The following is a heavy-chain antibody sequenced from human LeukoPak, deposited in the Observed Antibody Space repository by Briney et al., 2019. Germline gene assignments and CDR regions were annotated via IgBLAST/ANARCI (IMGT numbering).Heavy chain of an antibody. D-gene: IGHD6-13*01. CDR1: DDTFSTSA. V-gene: IGHV1-69*06. CDR3: ARTGRDTSSSNPFDL. Sequence: SVKVSCKTSDDTFSTSAISWVRPAPGQGLAWMGRIIPMLGTASNAEKFYGRVTITADKSTSTTYLELNSLRSDDTAVYYCARTGRDTSSSNPFDLWGQGTRVTVSS. J-gene: IGHJ4*02. CDR2: IIPMLGTA.